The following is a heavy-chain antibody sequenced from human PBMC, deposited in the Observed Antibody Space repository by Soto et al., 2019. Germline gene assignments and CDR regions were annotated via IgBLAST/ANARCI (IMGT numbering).Heavy chain of an antibody. Sequence: ASVKVSCKASGYTFTSYGISWVRQAPGQGLEWMGWISAYNGNTNYAQKLQGRVTMTTDTSTSTAYMELRSLRSDDTAVYYCGSSLGCYYAMDVWGQGTTVTVSS. CDR1: GYTFTSYG. V-gene: IGHV1-18*01. J-gene: IGHJ6*02. CDR2: ISAYNGNT. CDR3: GSSLGCYYAMDV. D-gene: IGHD2-2*01.